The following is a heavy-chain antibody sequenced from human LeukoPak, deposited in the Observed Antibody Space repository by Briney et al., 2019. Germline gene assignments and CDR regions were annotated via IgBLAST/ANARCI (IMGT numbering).Heavy chain of an antibody. V-gene: IGHV4-30-4*01. D-gene: IGHD6-13*01. Sequence: PSQTLSLTCTVSGGSISSGDYYWSWIRQPPGKGLECIGYIYYSGSTYYNPSLKSRVTTSIDTSKNQFSLKMSSVTAADTAVYYCVREVKGYGSSWYQNWFDPWGQGTLVTVSS. CDR1: GGSISSGDYY. CDR2: IYYSGST. J-gene: IGHJ5*02. CDR3: VREVKGYGSSWYQNWFDP.